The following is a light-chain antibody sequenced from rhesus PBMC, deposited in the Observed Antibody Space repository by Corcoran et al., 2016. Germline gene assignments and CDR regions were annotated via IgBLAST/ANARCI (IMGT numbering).Light chain of an antibody. Sequence: QSAPTQPPSVSGSPGQSVTISCTGTSSDIANYNYVSWYQHHPGKAPKLMIYDVSNRPSGVSDRFSGSKSGNTASLTISGLQAEDEADYYCCSYTTSTTYVFGSGTKLTVL. CDR3: CSYTTSTTYV. CDR2: DVS. CDR1: SSDIANYNY. V-gene: IGLV2S7*01. J-gene: IGLJ6*01.